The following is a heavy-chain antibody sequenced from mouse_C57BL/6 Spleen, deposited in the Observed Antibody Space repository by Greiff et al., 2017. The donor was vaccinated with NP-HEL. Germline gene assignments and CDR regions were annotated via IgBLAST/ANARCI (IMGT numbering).Heavy chain of an antibody. Sequence: QVQLQQPGAELVKPGASVKMSCKASGYTFTSYWITWVKQRPGQGLEWIGDIYPGSGSTNYNEKFKSKATLTVDTSSSTAYMQLSSLTSEDSAVYYCARGGYSNYVDYAMDYWGQGTSVTVSS. D-gene: IGHD2-5*01. CDR2: IYPGSGST. V-gene: IGHV1-55*01. J-gene: IGHJ4*01. CDR3: ARGGYSNYVDYAMDY. CDR1: GYTFTSYW.